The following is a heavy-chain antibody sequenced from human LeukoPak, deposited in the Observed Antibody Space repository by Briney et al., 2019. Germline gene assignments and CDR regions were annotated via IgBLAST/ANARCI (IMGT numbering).Heavy chain of an antibody. V-gene: IGHV1-8*01. CDR1: GYTFTSYD. CDR3: ARVRADYGDYVVDY. CDR2: MNPNSGNT. D-gene: IGHD4-17*01. Sequence: GASVKVSCKASGYTFTSYDINWVRQATGQGLEWMGWMNPNSGNTGYAQKFQGRVTMTRNTSISTAYMELSSLRSEDTAVYYCARVRADYGDYVVDYWGQGTLVTVSS. J-gene: IGHJ4*02.